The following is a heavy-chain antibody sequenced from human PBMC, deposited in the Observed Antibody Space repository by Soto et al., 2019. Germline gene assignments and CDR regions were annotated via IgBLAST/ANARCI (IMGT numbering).Heavy chain of an antibody. Sequence: EVHLLESGGDLVLPGGSLRLSCAASGFAFNDFAMSWVRQAPGKGPEWLSTISGSGDKTFHSDSVKGRFDISRDNSNNKMFLQMNSLRAEDTAIYYCAKGASYAPFEKWGQGTLVTISS. CDR2: ISGSGDKT. CDR3: AKGASYAPFEK. D-gene: IGHD3-16*01. V-gene: IGHV3-23*01. CDR1: GFAFNDFA. J-gene: IGHJ4*02.